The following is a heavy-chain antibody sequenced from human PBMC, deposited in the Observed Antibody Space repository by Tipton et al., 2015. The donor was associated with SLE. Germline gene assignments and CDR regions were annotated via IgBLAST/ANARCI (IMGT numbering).Heavy chain of an antibody. CDR2: LYHSGRT. D-gene: IGHD4-11*01. Sequence: LRLSCTVSGYSISSGYYWGWIRQPPGKGLEWIGSLYHSGRTYYNPSLKSRVTISLDTSKNQLSLKLSSVTAADTAVYYCLTRDYTINWFDPWGQGTLVTVSS. CDR3: LTRDYTINWFDP. CDR1: GYSISSGYY. J-gene: IGHJ5*02. V-gene: IGHV4-38-2*02.